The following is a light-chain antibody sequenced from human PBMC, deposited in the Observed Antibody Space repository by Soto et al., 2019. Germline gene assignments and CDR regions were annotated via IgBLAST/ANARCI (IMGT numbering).Light chain of an antibody. CDR1: QTISSW. CDR2: KAS. J-gene: IGKJ4*01. CDR3: QRYNNWPLT. V-gene: IGKV1-5*03. Sequence: DIQMTQSPSTLSGSVVDRVTITCRASQTISSWLAWYQQKPGKAPKLLIYKASTLKSGVPSRFSGSGSGTEFTLTINSLQSEDFAVYYCQRYNNWPLTFGGGTKVDIK.